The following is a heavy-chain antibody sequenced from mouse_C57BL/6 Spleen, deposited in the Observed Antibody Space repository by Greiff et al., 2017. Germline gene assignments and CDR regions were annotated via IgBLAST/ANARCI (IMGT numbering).Heavy chain of an antibody. J-gene: IGHJ4*01. V-gene: IGHV1-50*01. CDR3: ARLERGSTMVTTRAMDY. CDR2: IDPSDSYT. Sequence: QVQLQQPGAELVKPGASVKLSCKASGYTFTSYWMQWVKQRPGQGLAWIGEIDPSDSYTNYNQKFKGKATLPVDTSSRTAYMQLSILTSEDSAFYYCARLERGSTMVTTRAMDYLGQGTSVTVSS. CDR1: GYTFTSYW. D-gene: IGHD2-2*01.